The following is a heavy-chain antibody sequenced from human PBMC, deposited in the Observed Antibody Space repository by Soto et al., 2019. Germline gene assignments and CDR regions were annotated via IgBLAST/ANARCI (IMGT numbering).Heavy chain of an antibody. CDR1: GYTFTSYD. CDR2: MNPNSGNT. Sequence: ALVKVSCKASGYTFTSYDINWVRQATGQGLEWMGWMNPNSGNTGYAQKFQGRVTMTRNTSISTAYMELSSLRSEDTAVYYCARARVDMVRGVYYYYGMDVWGQGTTVTVSS. D-gene: IGHD3-10*01. V-gene: IGHV1-8*01. J-gene: IGHJ6*02. CDR3: ARARVDMVRGVYYYYGMDV.